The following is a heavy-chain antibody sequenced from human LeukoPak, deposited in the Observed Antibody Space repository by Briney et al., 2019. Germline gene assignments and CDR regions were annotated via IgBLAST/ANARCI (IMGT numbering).Heavy chain of an antibody. CDR2: INHSGST. Sequence: SETLSLTCAVYGGSFSGYYWSWIRQPPGKGLEWIGEINHSGSTNYNPSLKSRVTISVDTSKNQFSLKLSSVTAADTAVYYCARDQGSTSSNHDAGLDVWGQGTTVTVSS. CDR1: GGSFSGYY. J-gene: IGHJ6*02. V-gene: IGHV4-34*01. CDR3: ARDQGSTSSNHDAGLDV. D-gene: IGHD2-2*01.